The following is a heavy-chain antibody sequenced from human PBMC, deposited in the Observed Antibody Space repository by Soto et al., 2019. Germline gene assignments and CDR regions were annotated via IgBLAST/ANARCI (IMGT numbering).Heavy chain of an antibody. V-gene: IGHV1-46*01. CDR2: INPSGGST. D-gene: IGHD1-7*01. Sequence: QVQLVQSGAEVKKPGASVKVSCKASGYTFTSYYMHWVRQAPGQGLEWMGIINPSGGSTSYAQKFQGRVTMTRDTSTSTVYTALSSLRSEDTAVYYCARERLELRSYSYYGMDVWGQGTTVTVSS. J-gene: IGHJ6*02. CDR3: ARERLELRSYSYYGMDV. CDR1: GYTFTSYY.